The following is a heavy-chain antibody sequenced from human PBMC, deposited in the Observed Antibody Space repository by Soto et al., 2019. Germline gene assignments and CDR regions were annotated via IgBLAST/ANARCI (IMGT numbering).Heavy chain of an antibody. CDR3: AREVRRYYYGSGSYYPLGY. D-gene: IGHD3-10*01. CDR2: ISAYNGNT. V-gene: IGHV1-18*04. J-gene: IGHJ4*02. CDR1: GYTFTSYG. Sequence: QVQLVQSGAEVKKPGASVKVSCKASGYTFTSYGISWVRQAPGQGLEWMGWISAYNGNTNYAQKLHGRVTMTTDTSTSTAYMELRSLRSDDTAVYYCAREVRRYYYGSGSYYPLGYWGQGTLVTVSS.